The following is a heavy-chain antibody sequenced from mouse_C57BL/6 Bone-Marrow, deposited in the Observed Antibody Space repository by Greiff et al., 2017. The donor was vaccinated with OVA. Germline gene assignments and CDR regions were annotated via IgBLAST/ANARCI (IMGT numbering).Heavy chain of an antibody. J-gene: IGHJ2*01. CDR2: ISYSGST. Sequence: EVQLQQSGPGMVKPSQSLSLTCTVTGFSITSGYDWHWIRHFPGNQLEWMGYISYSGSTNYNPSLKSRISITHDTSKNHFFLKLNSVTTEDTATYYCARMRGYYFDYWGQGTTLTVSS. V-gene: IGHV3-1*01. CDR1: GFSITSGYD. CDR3: ARMRGYYFDY.